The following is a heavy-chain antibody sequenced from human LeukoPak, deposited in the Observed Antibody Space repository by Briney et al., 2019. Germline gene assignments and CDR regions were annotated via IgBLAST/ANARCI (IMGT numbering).Heavy chain of an antibody. V-gene: IGHV1-2*02. Sequence: GASVKVSCKASGYTFTAYYMHWVRRAPGQGLEWMGWINPNNDDTKYAQKFQGRVTMTRDTSISTAYMELSRLRSDDTAVHYCARLPAAISGTPYFDSWGQGTLVTVSS. CDR2: INPNNDDT. J-gene: IGHJ4*02. D-gene: IGHD2-2*02. CDR1: GYTFTAYY. CDR3: ARLPAAISGTPYFDS.